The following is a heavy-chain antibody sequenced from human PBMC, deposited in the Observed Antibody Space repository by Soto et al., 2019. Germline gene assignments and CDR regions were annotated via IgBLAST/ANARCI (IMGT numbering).Heavy chain of an antibody. V-gene: IGHV3-30*03. CDR1: GFTFSSYG. J-gene: IGHJ4*02. CDR2: ISYEVSNK. CDR3: ARPTVTTTDFDY. Sequence: QVQLVESGGGVVQPGRSLRLSCAASGFTFSSYGMHWVRQAPGKGLEWVAVISYEVSNKYYADSVKGRFTISRDNSKNTLYLQMNSLRAEDTAVYYCARPTVTTTDFDYWGQGTLVPVSS. D-gene: IGHD4-17*01.